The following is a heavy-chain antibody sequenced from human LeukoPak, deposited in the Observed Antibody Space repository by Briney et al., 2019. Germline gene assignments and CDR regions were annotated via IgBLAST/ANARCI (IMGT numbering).Heavy chain of an antibody. Sequence: SVKVSCKTSGYAFTGYYLHWVRQAPGQGLEWMGWINPNTGDTTYAQKVQGRVTMTADTSTSTSYMELRSLRSDDTAVYYCAREHSSSWDQFDYWGQGTLVTVSS. CDR1: GYAFTGYY. V-gene: IGHV1-2*02. D-gene: IGHD6-13*01. J-gene: IGHJ4*02. CDR2: INPNTGDT. CDR3: AREHSSSWDQFDY.